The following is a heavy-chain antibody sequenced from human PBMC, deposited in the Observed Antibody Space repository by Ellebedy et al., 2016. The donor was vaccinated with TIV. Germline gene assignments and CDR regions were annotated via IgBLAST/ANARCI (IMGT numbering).Heavy chain of an antibody. CDR1: GFTFSSYS. J-gene: IGHJ4*02. Sequence: GESLKISCAASGFTFSSYSMNWVRQAPGKGLEWVSYISSSSRTIYYADSVKGRFTISRDNSKNTLYLQLNSLRAEDTAVYYCAREFDDYFFDYWGQGTLVTVSS. CDR3: AREFDDYFFDY. V-gene: IGHV3-48*01. CDR2: ISSSSRTI. D-gene: IGHD2-21*02.